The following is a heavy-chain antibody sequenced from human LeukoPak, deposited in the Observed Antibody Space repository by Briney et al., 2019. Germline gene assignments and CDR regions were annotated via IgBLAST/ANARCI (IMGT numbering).Heavy chain of an antibody. CDR2: IIPIFGTA. CDR3: ARRDAVVGSGYYCYYYMDV. Sequence: GASVKVSCKPSGDSFSNYAVSWVRLAPGQGLEWMGGIIPIFGTADYAQKFQDRVTITADDSAKTVYMELSSLTSEDTAVYYCARRDAVVGSGYYCYYYMDVWGTGTTVTVS. CDR1: GDSFSNYA. V-gene: IGHV1-69*13. J-gene: IGHJ6*03. D-gene: IGHD2-15*01.